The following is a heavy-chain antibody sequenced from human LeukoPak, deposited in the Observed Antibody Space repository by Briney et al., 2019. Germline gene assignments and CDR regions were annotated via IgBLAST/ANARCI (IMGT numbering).Heavy chain of an antibody. V-gene: IGHV3-21*01. Sequence: GGSLRLSCAASGFTFSSYSMNWVRQAPGKGLEWVSSIGSSSSYIYYADSVNGRFTISRDNANNSLYLQMNSLRAEDTAVYYCARGCGGSCYFFDYWGQGTLVTVSS. D-gene: IGHD2-15*01. CDR3: ARGCGGSCYFFDY. CDR2: IGSSSSYI. J-gene: IGHJ4*02. CDR1: GFTFSSYS.